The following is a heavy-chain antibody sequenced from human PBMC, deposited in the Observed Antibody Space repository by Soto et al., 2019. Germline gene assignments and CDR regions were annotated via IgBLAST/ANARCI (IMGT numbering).Heavy chain of an antibody. CDR1: GFTFSSYS. CDR3: ARDINTGTYRGYFDY. V-gene: IGHV3-33*08. Sequence: GGSLRLSCAASGFTFSSYSMHWVRQAPGKGLEWVALIWHDGSNEFYADSVKGRFTISRDNSKKTLYLQMNSLRGDDTAVYYCARDINTGTYRGYFDYWGQGTLVTVSS. D-gene: IGHD1-26*01. J-gene: IGHJ4*02. CDR2: IWHDGSNE.